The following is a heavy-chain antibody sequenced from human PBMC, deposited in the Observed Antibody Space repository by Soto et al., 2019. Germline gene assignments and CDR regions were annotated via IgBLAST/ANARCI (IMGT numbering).Heavy chain of an antibody. CDR1: GVSFDDYA. CDR2: LTWNGEVL. J-gene: IGHJ4*02. D-gene: IGHD3-22*01. Sequence: GGSLSLSCVASGVSFDDYAIHWVRQTPGKGLEWVSGLTWNGEVLGYADSVKGRFTISRDNAKNSLYLEMNSLRPEDTALSYCVKDSESSGYLTHLDYWGQGTLVTLSS. CDR3: VKDSESSGYLTHLDY. V-gene: IGHV3-9*01.